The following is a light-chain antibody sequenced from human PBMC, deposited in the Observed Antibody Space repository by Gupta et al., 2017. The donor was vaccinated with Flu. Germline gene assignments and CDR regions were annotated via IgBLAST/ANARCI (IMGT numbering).Light chain of an antibody. CDR2: RNN. CDR1: SSNVRDNY. J-gene: IGLJ2*01. V-gene: IGLV1-47*01. Sequence: QSVLPHPHSASGPPGPRVTIACSGSSSNVRDNYVYWYQQLPGTAPTLLIYRNNERPSGVPDRFSGSKSGTSASLAISGLRSEDEADYYCAAWDDRLSGVLFGGGTKLTVL. CDR3: AAWDDRLSGVL.